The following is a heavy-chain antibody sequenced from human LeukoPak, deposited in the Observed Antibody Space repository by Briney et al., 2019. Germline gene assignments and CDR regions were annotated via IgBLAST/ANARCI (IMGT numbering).Heavy chain of an antibody. D-gene: IGHD6-19*01. Sequence: SQTLSLTCTVSGGSISSGSYYWSWIRQPAGKGLEWIGRIYTSGSTNYNPSLKSRVTISVDTSKNQFSLKLSSVTAADTAEYYCARDPAVAGTGWWFDPWGQGTLVTVSS. CDR1: GGSISSGSYY. J-gene: IGHJ5*02. CDR3: ARDPAVAGTGWWFDP. CDR2: IYTSGST. V-gene: IGHV4-61*02.